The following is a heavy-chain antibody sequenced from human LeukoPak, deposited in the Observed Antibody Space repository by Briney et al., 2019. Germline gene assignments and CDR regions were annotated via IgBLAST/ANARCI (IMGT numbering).Heavy chain of an antibody. CDR2: VSSSGSTI. D-gene: IGHD2-15*01. CDR3: ARDYCSGGSCYSRFPFYYYYGMDV. CDR1: GFTFSDYY. Sequence: GGSLRLSCAASGFTFSDYYIRSVRQAPGKGLERVSYVSSSGSTIYYADSVKGRFTISSDNAKNSLYLQMNSLRAEDTAVYYCARDYCSGGSCYSRFPFYYYYGMDVWGQGTTVTVSS. V-gene: IGHV3-11*01. J-gene: IGHJ6*02.